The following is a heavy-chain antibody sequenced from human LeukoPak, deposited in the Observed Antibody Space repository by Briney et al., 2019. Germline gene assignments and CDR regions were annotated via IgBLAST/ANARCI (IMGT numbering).Heavy chain of an antibody. D-gene: IGHD5-18*01. CDR1: GFTFTSYG. CDR2: INADGNIA. Sequence: PGGSLRLSCAASGFTFTSYGMTWVRQAPGKGLEWVSGINADGNIAYYADFVRGRFTISRDNSKNTLYLQMNSLGAEDTAVYFCVRGKTQYTAMVTFEYWGQGTLVTVSS. CDR3: VRGKTQYTAMVTFEY. V-gene: IGHV3-23*01. J-gene: IGHJ4*02.